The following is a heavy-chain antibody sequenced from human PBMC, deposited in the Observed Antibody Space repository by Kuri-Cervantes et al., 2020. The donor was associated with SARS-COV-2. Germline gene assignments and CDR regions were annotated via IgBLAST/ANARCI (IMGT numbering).Heavy chain of an antibody. CDR1: GGSISSYY. D-gene: IGHD1-1*01. J-gene: IGHJ4*02. CDR2: IYYSGST. V-gene: IGHV4-59*01. Sequence: SETLPLTCTVSGGSISSYYWSWIRQPPGKGLEWIGYIYYSGSTNYNPSLKSRVTISVDTSKNQFSLKLSSVTAADTAVYYCARENWNYFDYWGQGTLVTVSS. CDR3: ARENWNYFDY.